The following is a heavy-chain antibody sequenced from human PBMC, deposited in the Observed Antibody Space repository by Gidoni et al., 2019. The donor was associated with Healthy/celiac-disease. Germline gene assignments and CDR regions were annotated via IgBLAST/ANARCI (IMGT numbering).Heavy chain of an antibody. V-gene: IGHV1-69*01. CDR3: AREGGPLGYCSSTSCRFDY. J-gene: IGHJ4*02. CDR1: GGTFSSYA. Sequence: QVQLVQSGAEVKKPGSSVKVSCKASGGTFSSYAISWVRQAPGQGLEWMGGIIPICGTANYAQKFQGRVTITADESTSTAYMELSSLRSEDTAVYYCAREGGPLGYCSSTSCRFDYWGQGTLVTVSS. CDR2: IIPICGTA. D-gene: IGHD2-2*01.